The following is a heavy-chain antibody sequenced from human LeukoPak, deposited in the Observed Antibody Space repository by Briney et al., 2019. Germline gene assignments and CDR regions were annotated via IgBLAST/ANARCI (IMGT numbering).Heavy chain of an antibody. V-gene: IGHV4-39*07. J-gene: IGHJ4*02. CDR3: ARELLGAPTPGAY. CDR1: GGSISSSSYY. CDR2: IYYSGST. D-gene: IGHD1-26*01. Sequence: TSETLSLTCTVSGGSISSSSYYWGWIRQPPGKGLKWIGSIYYSGSTYYNPSLKSRVTISVDTSKNQLSLELTSVTAADTAVYYCARELLGAPTPGAYWGQGTRVTVSS.